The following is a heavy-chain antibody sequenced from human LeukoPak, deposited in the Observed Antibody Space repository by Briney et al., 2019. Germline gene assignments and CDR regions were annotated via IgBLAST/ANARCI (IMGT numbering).Heavy chain of an antibody. CDR1: GYTVSGYY. Sequence: ASVKVSCKASGYTVSGYYIHWVRQAPGQGLEWMGWVYPASGGTDYPQKFQGRVTMTRDTSVSSAYMELDGLTSDDTAVYYCARALRYCSSATCDEVRFDYWGQGTLVTVSS. CDR3: ARALRYCSSATCDEVRFDY. CDR2: VYPASGGT. D-gene: IGHD2-2*01. V-gene: IGHV1-2*02. J-gene: IGHJ4*02.